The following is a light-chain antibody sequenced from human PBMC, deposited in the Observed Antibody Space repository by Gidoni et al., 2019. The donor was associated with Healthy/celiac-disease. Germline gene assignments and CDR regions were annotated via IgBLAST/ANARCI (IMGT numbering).Light chain of an antibody. CDR3: QQYGSSSLT. CDR2: GAS. V-gene: IGKV3-20*01. Sequence: DIVLTQSPGTLSLSPGERATLSCRASQSVSSSYLAWYQQKPGQAPRLLIYGASSRATGIPDRFSGSGSGTDFTLTISRREPEDFAVYYCQQYGSSSLTFGGGTKVEIK. J-gene: IGKJ4*01. CDR1: QSVSSSY.